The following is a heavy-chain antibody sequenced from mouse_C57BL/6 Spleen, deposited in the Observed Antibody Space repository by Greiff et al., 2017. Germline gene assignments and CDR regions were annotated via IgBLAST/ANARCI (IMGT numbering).Heavy chain of an antibody. D-gene: IGHD1-1*01. CDR3: ARSYAVDFYWYFDV. Sequence: QVQLQQSGAELMKPGASVKLSCKATGYTFTGYWIEWVKQRPGHGLEWIGEILPGSGSTNYNEKFKDKATFTADTSSNTAYMQISSLTTEDSAIYDLARSYAVDFYWYFDVWGTGTTVTVSS. J-gene: IGHJ1*03. CDR1: GYTFTGYW. CDR2: ILPGSGST. V-gene: IGHV1-9*01.